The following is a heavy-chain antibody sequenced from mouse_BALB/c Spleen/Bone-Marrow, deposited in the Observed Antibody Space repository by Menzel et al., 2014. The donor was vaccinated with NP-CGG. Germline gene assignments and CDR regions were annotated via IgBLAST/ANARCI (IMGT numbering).Heavy chain of an antibody. CDR1: GFTFSSFG. J-gene: IGHJ4*01. CDR2: ISNGSSPI. Sequence: EVKLVESGGGLVQPGGSRKLSCAASGFTFSSFGMHWVRQAPEKGPEWVAYISNGSSPIYYADTVKGRFTISRDNPKNTLFLQMTSLRSEDTAMYYCARKGAMITHYYAMDYWGQGTSVTVSS. CDR3: ARKGAMITHYYAMDY. D-gene: IGHD2-4*01. V-gene: IGHV5-17*02.